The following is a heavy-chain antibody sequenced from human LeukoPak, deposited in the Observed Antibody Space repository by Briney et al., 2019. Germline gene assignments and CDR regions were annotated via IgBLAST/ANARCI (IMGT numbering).Heavy chain of an antibody. CDR1: SSYW. CDR3: ARLPAYCSSTSCYYDY. J-gene: IGHJ4*02. V-gene: IGHV3-7*01. D-gene: IGHD2-2*01. Sequence: GGSLRLSCAAFSSYWMTWVRQAPGKGLEWVANIKQDGSEKYYVDSVKGRFTISRDNAKNSLFLQMNSLRAEDTAVYYCARLPAYCSSTSCYYDYWGQGTPVTVSS. CDR2: IKQDGSEK.